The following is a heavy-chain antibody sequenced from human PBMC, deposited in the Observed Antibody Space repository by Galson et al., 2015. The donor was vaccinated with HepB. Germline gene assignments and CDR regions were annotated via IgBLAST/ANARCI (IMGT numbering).Heavy chain of an antibody. CDR1: GFTFSSYA. J-gene: IGHJ4*02. CDR2: ISGSGGST. V-gene: IGHV3-23*01. Sequence: SLRLSCAASGFTFSSYAMSWVRQAPGKGLEWVSAISGSGGSTYYADSVKGRFTISRDNSKNTLYLQMNSLRAEDTAVYYCTTDRLGSWELAWGTDYWGQGTLVTVSS. CDR3: TTDRLGSWELAWGTDY. D-gene: IGHD1-26*01.